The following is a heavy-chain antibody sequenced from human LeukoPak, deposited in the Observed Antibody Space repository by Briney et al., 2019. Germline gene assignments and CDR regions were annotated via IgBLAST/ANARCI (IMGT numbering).Heavy chain of an antibody. Sequence: RASVKVSCKASGGTFSSHAISWVRQAPGQGLEWMGGIIPIFGTANYAQKFQGRVTITADESTSTAYMELSSLRSEDTAVYYCATPSGSGSSLGNFDYWGQGTLVTVSS. CDR3: ATPSGSGSSLGNFDY. CDR2: IIPIFGTA. CDR1: GGTFSSHA. D-gene: IGHD1-26*01. V-gene: IGHV1-69*13. J-gene: IGHJ4*02.